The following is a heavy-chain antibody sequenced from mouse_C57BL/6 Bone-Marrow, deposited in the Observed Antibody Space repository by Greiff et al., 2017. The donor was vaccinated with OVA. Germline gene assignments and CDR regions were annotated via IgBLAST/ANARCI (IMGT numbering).Heavy chain of an antibody. CDR3: TRPNYYGSSSYYFDY. CDR1: GFTFSDAW. D-gene: IGHD1-1*01. Sequence: EVKLEESGGGLVQPGGSMKLSCAASGFTFSDAWMDWVRQSPEKGLEWVAEIRNKANNHASYYAESVKGRFTISRDDSKSSVYLQMNSLRAEDTGIYYCTRPNYYGSSSYYFDYWGQGTTLTVSS. CDR2: IRNKANNHAS. J-gene: IGHJ2*01. V-gene: IGHV6-6*01.